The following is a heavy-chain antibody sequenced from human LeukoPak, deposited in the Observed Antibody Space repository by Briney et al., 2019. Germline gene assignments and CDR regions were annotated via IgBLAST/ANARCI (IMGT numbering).Heavy chain of an antibody. CDR2: ISGSGGST. Sequence: PGGSLRLSCAASGFTFSSYGMSWVRQAPGKGLEWVSAISGSGGSTYYADSVKGRFTISRDNSKNTLYLQMNSLRAEDTAVYYCAKGDGYTLYYYYMDVWGKGTTVTISS. CDR3: AKGDGYTLYYYYMDV. V-gene: IGHV3-23*01. J-gene: IGHJ6*03. D-gene: IGHD5-24*01. CDR1: GFTFSSYG.